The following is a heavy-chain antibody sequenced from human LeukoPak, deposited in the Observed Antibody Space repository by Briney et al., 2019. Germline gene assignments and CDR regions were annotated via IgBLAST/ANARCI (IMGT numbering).Heavy chain of an antibody. V-gene: IGHV3-23*01. Sequence: GGSLRLSCAASGFTFSDYYMSWIRQAPGKGLEWVSAISDSGENTYYGDSVKGRFTVSRDNSKNTLYLQMNSLRAEDTAAYYCATYCTSSTCSTARRSFDYWGQGTLVTVSS. CDR3: ATYCTSSTCSTARRSFDY. CDR1: GFTFSDYY. J-gene: IGHJ4*02. CDR2: ISDSGENT. D-gene: IGHD2-2*01.